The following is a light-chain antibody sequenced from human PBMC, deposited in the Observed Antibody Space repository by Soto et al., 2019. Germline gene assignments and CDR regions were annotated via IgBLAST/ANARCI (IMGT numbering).Light chain of an antibody. CDR3: QQRSNWPPVIT. CDR1: QSVSNTY. Sequence: EIVLTQSPGTLSFSPWERATLSCTASQSVSNTYLAWFQQKPGQAPRLLIYGASSRATGIPARFSGSGSGTDFTLTISSLEPEDFAVYYCQQRSNWPPVITFGQGTRLEIK. J-gene: IGKJ5*01. CDR2: GAS. V-gene: IGKV3-11*01.